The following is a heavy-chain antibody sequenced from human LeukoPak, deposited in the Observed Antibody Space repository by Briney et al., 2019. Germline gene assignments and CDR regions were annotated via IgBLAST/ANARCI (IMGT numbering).Heavy chain of an antibody. D-gene: IGHD6-13*01. CDR3: ARGPEAASDAFDI. V-gene: IGHV1-46*01. Sequence: GASVKVSCKASGYTFTGYYMHWVRQAPGQGLEWMGIINPSGGSTSYAQKFQGRVTMTRDMSTSTVYMELSSLRSEDTAVYYCARGPEAASDAFDIWAKGQWSPSLQ. CDR2: INPSGGST. J-gene: IGHJ3*02. CDR1: GYTFTGYY.